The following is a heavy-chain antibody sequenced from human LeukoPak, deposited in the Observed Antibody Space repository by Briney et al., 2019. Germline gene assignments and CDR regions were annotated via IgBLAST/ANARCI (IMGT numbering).Heavy chain of an antibody. J-gene: IGHJ4*02. Sequence: GGSLRLSCAASGFTFGSYGTSWVRQAPGRGLEWVSFITPNADRASYADSVKGRFTISRDNAKNTLYLQMNSLRAEDTAVYYCVRDLILVWTPGDDFDYWGQGTLVTVSS. D-gene: IGHD2-8*01. CDR3: VRDLILVWTPGDDFDY. V-gene: IGHV3-23*01. CDR2: ITPNADRA. CDR1: GFTFGSYG.